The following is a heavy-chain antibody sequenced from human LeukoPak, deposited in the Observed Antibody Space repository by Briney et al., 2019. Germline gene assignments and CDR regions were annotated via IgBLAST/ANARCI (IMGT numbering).Heavy chain of an antibody. CDR1: GFKFSDHY. CDR2: ITHSGRTT. V-gene: IGHV3-23*01. Sequence: GGSLRLSCAASGFKFSDHYIAWVRQAPGKGLEWVSTITHSGRTTHYAHSVKGRFTISRDNSKNTLYLQLNSLRAEDTAVYYCAKQVAVAGVDYWGQGTLVTVSS. D-gene: IGHD6-19*01. J-gene: IGHJ4*02. CDR3: AKQVAVAGVDY.